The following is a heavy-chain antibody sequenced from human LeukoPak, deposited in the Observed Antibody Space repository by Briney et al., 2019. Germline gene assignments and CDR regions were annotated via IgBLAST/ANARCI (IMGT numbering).Heavy chain of an antibody. Sequence: SETLSLTCTVSGGSISSYYWSWIRQPPGKGLEWIGYIYYSGSTNYNPSLKSRVTISVDTSKNQFSLKLSSVTAADTAVYYCATTKVRGVIHWFDPWGQGTLVTVSS. CDR2: IYYSGST. D-gene: IGHD3-10*01. CDR3: ATTKVRGVIHWFDP. V-gene: IGHV4-59*08. J-gene: IGHJ5*02. CDR1: GGSISSYY.